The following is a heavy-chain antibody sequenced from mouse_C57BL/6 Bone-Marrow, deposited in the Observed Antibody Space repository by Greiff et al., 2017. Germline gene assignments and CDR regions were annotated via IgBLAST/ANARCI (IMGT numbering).Heavy chain of an antibody. CDR2: IHPNSGST. J-gene: IGHJ3*01. Sequence: VQLQQPGAELVKPGASVKLSCKASGYTFTSYWMHWVKQRPGQGLEWIGMIHPNSGSTNYNEKFKSKATLTVDKASSTAYLQLSSLTSEDSAVYYCAGNYVFAYWGQGTLVTVSA. CDR1: GYTFTSYW. CDR3: AGNYVFAY. V-gene: IGHV1-64*01. D-gene: IGHD2-1*01.